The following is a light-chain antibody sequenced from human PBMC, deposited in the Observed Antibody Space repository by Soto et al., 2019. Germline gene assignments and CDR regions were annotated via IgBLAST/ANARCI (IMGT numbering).Light chain of an antibody. CDR3: QQYSNWPPLT. Sequence: EIVLTQFPATLSLSPGERATLSCRASQSVSSYLTWYQQKPGQAPRLLIYDTSNRATGIPARFSGSGSGTDFTLTISSLEAEDFAVYFCQQYSNWPPLTFGGGTKVEIK. J-gene: IGKJ4*01. CDR2: DTS. CDR1: QSVSSY. V-gene: IGKV3-11*01.